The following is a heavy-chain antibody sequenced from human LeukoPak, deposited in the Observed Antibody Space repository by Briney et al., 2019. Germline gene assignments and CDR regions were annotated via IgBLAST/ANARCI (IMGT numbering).Heavy chain of an antibody. CDR1: GLPFADYT. J-gene: IGHJ4*02. Sequence: GGSLRLPCAVSGLPFADYTMHWVPQAPRKGLEWVSLIIRDGVDTKYAVPVRGRHHISRDNPKNSLSLQKHSVSAEHTAALLWASSRGYNSGYRALELAPSPIDWGQGALVTVSS. CDR2: IIRDGVDT. CDR3: ASSRGYNSGYRALELAPSPID. D-gene: IGHD5-18*01. V-gene: IGHV3-43*01.